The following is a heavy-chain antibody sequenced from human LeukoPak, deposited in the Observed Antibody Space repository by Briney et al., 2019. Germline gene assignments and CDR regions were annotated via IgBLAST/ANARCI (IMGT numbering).Heavy chain of an antibody. CDR1: GGSISSYY. CDR3: ARGPYSGSYFEYFQH. D-gene: IGHD1-26*01. V-gene: IGHV4-59*01. J-gene: IGHJ1*01. Sequence: SETLSLTCTVSGGSISSYYWIWIRQPPGKGLEWIGYIYYSGSTNYNPSLKSRVTISVDTSKNQFSLKLSSVTAADTAVYYCARGPYSGSYFEYFQHWGQGTLVTVSS. CDR2: IYYSGST.